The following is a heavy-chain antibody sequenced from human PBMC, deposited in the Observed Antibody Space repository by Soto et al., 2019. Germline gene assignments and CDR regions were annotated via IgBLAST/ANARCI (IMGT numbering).Heavy chain of an antibody. CDR3: ASPPGATSWYFDL. CDR2: IYYSGST. J-gene: IGHJ2*01. V-gene: IGHV4-61*01. Sequence: QVQLQESGPGLVKPSETLSLTCTVSGGSVSSGSYYWSWIRQPPGKGLEWIGYIYYSGSTNYNPSPKRRVTISVDTSKNQFSLKLSSVTAADTAVYYCASPPGATSWYFDLWGRGTLVTVSS. D-gene: IGHD1-26*01. CDR1: GGSVSSGSYY.